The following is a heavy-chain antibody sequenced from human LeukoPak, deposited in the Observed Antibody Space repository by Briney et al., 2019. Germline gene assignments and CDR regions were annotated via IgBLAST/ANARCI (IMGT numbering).Heavy chain of an antibody. CDR2: IYYSGST. CDR3: ATETGATTVITSLLYGY. CDR1: GGSISSSSYY. D-gene: IGHD4-17*01. J-gene: IGHJ4*02. Sequence: PWETLSLTCTVSGGSISSSSYYWGWIRQPPGKGLEWIGSIYYSGSTYYNPSLKSRVTISVDTSKNQFSLKLSSVTAADTAVYYCATETGATTVITSLLYGYWGQGTLVTVSS. V-gene: IGHV4-39*02.